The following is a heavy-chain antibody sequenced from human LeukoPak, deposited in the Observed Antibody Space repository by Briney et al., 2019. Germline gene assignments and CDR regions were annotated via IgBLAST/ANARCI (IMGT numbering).Heavy chain of an antibody. CDR3: ARDRRYDSSGYFYA. CDR2: IIPIFGTA. D-gene: IGHD3-22*01. CDR1: GGTFSSYA. V-gene: IGHV1-69*13. J-gene: IGHJ4*02. Sequence: SVKVSCKASGGTFSSYAISWVRQAPGQGLEWMGGIIPIFGTANYAQKFQGRVTITADESTSTAYMELSSLRSEDTAVYYCARDRRYDSSGYFYAWGQGTLVTVSS.